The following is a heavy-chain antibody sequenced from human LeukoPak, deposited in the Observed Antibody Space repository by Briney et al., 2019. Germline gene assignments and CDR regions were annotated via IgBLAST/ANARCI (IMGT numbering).Heavy chain of an antibody. CDR3: ARSPTPGIAAAGAYYFDY. D-gene: IGHD6-13*01. CDR1: GGSISSSSYY. CDR2: IYYSGST. Sequence: SETLSLTCTVSGGSISSSSYYWSWIRQPPGKGLEWIGYIYYSGSTNYNPSLKSRVTISVDTSKNQFSLKLSSVTAADTAVYYCARSPTPGIAAAGAYYFDYWGQGTLVTVSS. V-gene: IGHV4-61*01. J-gene: IGHJ4*02.